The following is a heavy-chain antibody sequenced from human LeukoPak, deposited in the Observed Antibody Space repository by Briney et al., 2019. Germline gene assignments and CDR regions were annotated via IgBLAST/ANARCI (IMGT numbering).Heavy chain of an antibody. CDR3: ARAVMVRGSNWFDP. CDR2: ISAYNGNT. CDR1: GYTFTSYG. V-gene: IGHV1-18*01. J-gene: IGHJ5*02. D-gene: IGHD3-10*01. Sequence: ASVKVSCKASGYTFTSYGISWVRQAPGQGLEWMGWISAYNGNTNYAQKRQGRVTMTTDTSTSTAYMELRSLRSDDTAVYYCARAVMVRGSNWFDPWGQGTLVTVSS.